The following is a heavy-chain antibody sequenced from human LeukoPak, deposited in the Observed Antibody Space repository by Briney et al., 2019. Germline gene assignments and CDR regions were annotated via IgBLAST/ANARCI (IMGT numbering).Heavy chain of an antibody. D-gene: IGHD3-10*01. V-gene: IGHV4-4*07. CDR3: ARYYGSRILGYYMDV. CDR2: IYTSGST. CDR1: SASISSDS. Sequence: PSETLSLTCTVSSASISSDSWSWIRQPAGKGLEWIGRIYTSGSTNYNPSLKSRVTMSIDTSTNQFSLRLTSVAAADTAVYYCARYYGSRILGYYMDVWGKGTTVTVSS. J-gene: IGHJ6*03.